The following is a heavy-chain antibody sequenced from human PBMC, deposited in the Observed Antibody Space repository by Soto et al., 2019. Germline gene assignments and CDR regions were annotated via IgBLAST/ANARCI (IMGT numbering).Heavy chain of an antibody. Sequence: GGPLRLSFSASVSTFSHYCMHWVRQAPGKGLVWVSRVNPDGTITTYADSVKGRFTISRDNAKNTLYLQMNSLGVEDTALYYCSYDTFGDKDFWGQGTPVPVS. CDR2: VNPDGTIT. D-gene: IGHD3-9*01. CDR1: VSTFSHYC. J-gene: IGHJ4*02. CDR3: SYDTFGDKDF. V-gene: IGHV3-74*01.